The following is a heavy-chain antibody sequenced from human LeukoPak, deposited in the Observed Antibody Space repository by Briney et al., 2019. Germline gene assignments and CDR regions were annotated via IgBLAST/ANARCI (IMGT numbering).Heavy chain of an antibody. CDR1: GFTFSSYS. Sequence: GGSLRPSCAASGFTFSSYSMNWARQAPGKGLEWVSSISSSSSYIYYADSVKGRFTISRDNAKNSLYLQMNSLRAEDTAVYYCARAGIAASGKGDYWGQGTLVTVSS. D-gene: IGHD6-13*01. CDR3: ARAGIAASGKGDY. J-gene: IGHJ4*02. V-gene: IGHV3-21*01. CDR2: ISSSSSYI.